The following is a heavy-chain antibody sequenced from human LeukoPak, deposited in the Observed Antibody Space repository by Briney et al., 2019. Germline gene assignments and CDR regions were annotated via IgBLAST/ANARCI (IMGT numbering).Heavy chain of an antibody. V-gene: IGHV3-15*01. D-gene: IGHD3-3*01. CDR3: TTGRFPPRY. CDR1: GFSFSDAW. Sequence: GGSLRLSCVVSGFSFSDAWMSWVRQAPGKGLEWIGRIRSKTDSETTAYAAPVKRRFSISRDDSKKTLYLQMTSLKTEDTAVYYCTTGRFPPRYWGQGTLVTVSS. J-gene: IGHJ4*02. CDR2: IRSKTDSETT.